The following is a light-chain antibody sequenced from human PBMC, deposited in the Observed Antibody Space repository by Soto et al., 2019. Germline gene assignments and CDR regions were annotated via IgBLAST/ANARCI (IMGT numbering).Light chain of an antibody. J-gene: IGKJ2*01. CDR3: EQSYSTPPFT. V-gene: IGKV1-39*01. CDR1: QNVSNY. Sequence: DVQMNQSPSSLSASVGDRVTISCRARQNVSNYLNWYQQKPGKAPKLLIYAASRLQGGVPPRFSGSGSGTDFTLTISSLQPEDFATYYCEQSYSTPPFTFGQGTNLEI. CDR2: AAS.